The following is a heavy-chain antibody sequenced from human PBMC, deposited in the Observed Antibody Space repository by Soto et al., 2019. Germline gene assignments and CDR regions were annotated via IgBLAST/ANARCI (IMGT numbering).Heavy chain of an antibody. Sequence: QVQLVQSGAEVKKPGSSVTVSCKASGGTFSSYAISWVRQAPGPGLEWMGGIIPIFGTAKYAQKFQGRVTITADESTSTAYMELSSLRSEDTAVYYCATDKGDVVRGAFDIWGQGTMVTVSS. J-gene: IGHJ3*02. CDR3: ATDKGDVVRGAFDI. CDR2: IIPIFGTA. D-gene: IGHD3-10*01. CDR1: GGTFSSYA. V-gene: IGHV1-69*01.